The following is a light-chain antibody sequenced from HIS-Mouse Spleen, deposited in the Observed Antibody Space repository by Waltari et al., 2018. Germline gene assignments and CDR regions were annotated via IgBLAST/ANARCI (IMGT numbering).Light chain of an antibody. V-gene: IGLV2-8*01. J-gene: IGLJ2*01. Sequence: QSALTQPPSASGSPGQSVTISCTGTSSDVGGYNYVSWYQQHPGKAPKLMIYEVSKRPSGVPHRFSGSKSGNTASLTGSGLQAEDEADYYCSSYAGSNNVVFGGGTKLTVL. CDR3: SSYAGSNNVV. CDR2: EVS. CDR1: SSDVGGYNY.